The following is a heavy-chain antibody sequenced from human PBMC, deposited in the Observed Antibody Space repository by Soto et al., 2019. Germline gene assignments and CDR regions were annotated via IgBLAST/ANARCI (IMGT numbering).Heavy chain of an antibody. J-gene: IGHJ5*02. V-gene: IGHV4-39*01. D-gene: IGHD3-22*01. Sequence: PSETLSLTCTFSGGSISSSSYYWGWIRQPPGKGLEWIGSIYYSGSTYYNPSLKSRVTISVDTSKNQFSLKLSSVTAADAAVYYCARHAAPNLIIPYDSSGYPALNWFDPWGQGTLVTVSS. CDR2: IYYSGST. CDR3: ARHAAPNLIIPYDSSGYPALNWFDP. CDR1: GGSISSSSYY.